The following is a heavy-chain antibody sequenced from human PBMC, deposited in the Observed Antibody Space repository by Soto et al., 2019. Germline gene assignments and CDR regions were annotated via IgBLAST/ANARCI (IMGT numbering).Heavy chain of an antibody. D-gene: IGHD3-3*01. CDR3: ARDSSPDGYYIGWFDP. J-gene: IGHJ5*02. Sequence: QVQLVQSGAEVKKPGSSVKVSCKASGGTFSSYAISWVRQAPGQGLELMGGIIPIFGTANYAQKFQGRVTITADESTSTAYMELSSLRSEDTAVYYCARDSSPDGYYIGWFDPWGQGTLVTVSS. V-gene: IGHV1-69*12. CDR1: GGTFSSYA. CDR2: IIPIFGTA.